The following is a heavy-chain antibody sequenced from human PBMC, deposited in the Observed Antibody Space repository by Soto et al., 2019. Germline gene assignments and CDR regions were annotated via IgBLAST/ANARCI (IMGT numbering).Heavy chain of an antibody. CDR2: IIPILGIA. Sequence: GASVKVSCKASGGTFSSYTISWVRQAPGQGLEWMGRIIPILGIANYAQKFQGRVTITADKSTSTAYMELSSLRSEDTAVYYCARGVEDSSSSLNYGGRETLVTVSS. D-gene: IGHD6-6*01. CDR3: ARGVEDSSSSLNY. J-gene: IGHJ4*02. CDR1: GGTFSSYT. V-gene: IGHV1-69*02.